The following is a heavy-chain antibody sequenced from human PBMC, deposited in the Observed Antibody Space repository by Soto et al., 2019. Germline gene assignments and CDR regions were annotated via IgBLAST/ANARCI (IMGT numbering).Heavy chain of an antibody. Sequence: EVQLVESGGNLVQPGESLRLSCAASGFTFSQFPMNWVRQAPGKGLEWISYISTGSSAIHYADSVRGRFTIFRDEATNSLYVQMNSLRAEDTAVYYCARDKGSSSWHSFDHRGQGTLVTVSS. CDR2: ISTGSSAI. V-gene: IGHV3-48*01. D-gene: IGHD2-2*01. J-gene: IGHJ4*02. CDR1: GFTFSQFP. CDR3: ARDKGSSSWHSFDH.